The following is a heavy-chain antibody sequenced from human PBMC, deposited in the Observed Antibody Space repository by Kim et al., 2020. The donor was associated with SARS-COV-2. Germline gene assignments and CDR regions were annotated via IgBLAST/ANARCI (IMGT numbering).Heavy chain of an antibody. Sequence: GGSLRLSCAASGFTFSSYAMHWVRQAPGKGLEWVAVIWYDGSNKYYADSVKGRFTISRDNSKNTVYLQMNSLGAEDTAVYYCARDEGGWTGVVGSIDSWGQGTLVTVSS. CDR2: IWYDGSNK. CDR3: ARDEGGWTGVVGSIDS. D-gene: IGHD3-3*01. J-gene: IGHJ4*02. CDR1: GFTFSSYA. V-gene: IGHV3-33*01.